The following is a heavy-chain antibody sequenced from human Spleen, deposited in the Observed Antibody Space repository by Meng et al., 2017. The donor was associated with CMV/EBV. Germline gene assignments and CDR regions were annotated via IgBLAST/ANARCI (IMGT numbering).Heavy chain of an antibody. CDR1: GSRFNGFY. D-gene: IGHD1-26*01. V-gene: IGHV1-2*06. CDR2: INPNSGDT. J-gene: IGHJ4*02. CDR3: TRRPLGSTRPFDY. Sequence: SGSRFNGFYIHWGRQAPGQGLEWMGHINPNSGDTKYAQKFEGRVSMTRDTSISTVYMELSSLRSDDTAFYYCTRRPLGSTRPFDYWGQGTLVTVSS.